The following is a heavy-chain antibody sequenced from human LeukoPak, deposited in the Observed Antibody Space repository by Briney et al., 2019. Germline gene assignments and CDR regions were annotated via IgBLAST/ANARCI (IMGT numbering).Heavy chain of an antibody. CDR2: ISWNSGSI. Sequence: GRSLRLSCAASGFTFDDYAMHWVRQAPGKGLEWVSGISWNSGSIGYADSVKGRFTISRDNAKNSLYPQTNSLRAEDMALYYCAKGASGYTWYYFDYWGQGTLVTVSS. J-gene: IGHJ4*02. V-gene: IGHV3-9*03. CDR3: AKGASGYTWYYFDY. D-gene: IGHD3-3*01. CDR1: GFTFDDYA.